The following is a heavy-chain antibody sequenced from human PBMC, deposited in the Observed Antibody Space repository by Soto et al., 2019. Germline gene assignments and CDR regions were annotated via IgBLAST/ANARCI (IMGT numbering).Heavy chain of an antibody. CDR1: GFSFSSYG. CDR2: VSYDGSLK. V-gene: IGHV3-30*18. Sequence: QVQLVESGGGVVQPGRSLRLSCAASGFSFSSYGMQWVRQAPVKGLEWVAVVSYDGSLKYYADSVKGRFTVSRDNSQNTVYLQMNSLRAEDTAVYYCAKEYYEYNCGWFFDSWGHGTQVTVSS. CDR3: AKEYYEYNCGWFFDS. D-gene: IGHD6-19*01. J-gene: IGHJ5*01.